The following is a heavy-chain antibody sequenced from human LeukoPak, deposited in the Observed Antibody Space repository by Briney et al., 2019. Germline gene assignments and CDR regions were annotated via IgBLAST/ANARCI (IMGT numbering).Heavy chain of an antibody. D-gene: IGHD6-13*01. CDR1: GFTFSSYA. Sequence: GGSLRLSCAASGFTFSSYAMTWVRQAPGKGLEWVSTVSGRSDNTFYADSVKGRFVISRDNSKNTLYLQMNSLRAEDTAVYYCARGYSLFEYWGQGTLVTVSS. CDR2: VSGRSDNT. J-gene: IGHJ4*02. CDR3: ARGYSLFEY. V-gene: IGHV3-23*01.